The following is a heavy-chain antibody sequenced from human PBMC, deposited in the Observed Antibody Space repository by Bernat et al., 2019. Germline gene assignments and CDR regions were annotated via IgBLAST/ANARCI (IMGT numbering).Heavy chain of an antibody. Sequence: EVQLVESGGGLVQPGGSLRLSCAASGFTFSSYDMHWVRQAPGKGLEWVSAIATAGDTYYPGSVMGRFTISRENAKNSLYLQMNSQRAGDTAVYYCARGRYCSGGSCHSYSGMDVWGQGTTVTVSS. CDR3: ARGRYCSGGSCHSYSGMDV. J-gene: IGHJ6*02. D-gene: IGHD2-15*01. CDR2: IATAGDT. CDR1: GFTFSSYD. V-gene: IGHV3-13*04.